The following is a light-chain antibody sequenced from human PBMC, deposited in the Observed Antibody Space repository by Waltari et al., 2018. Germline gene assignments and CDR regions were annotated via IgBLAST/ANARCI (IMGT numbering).Light chain of an antibody. CDR1: SSDDGCYNL. Sequence: QSALTQPAPASGSPGPSITISCTATSSDDGCYNLVSWYPQHPGKAPKLMMYEVSKRPSGVSNRFSGSKSGNTASLTISGLQAEDEADYYCCSYAGSSTYVVFGGGTKLTVL. V-gene: IGLV2-23*02. CDR3: CSYAGSSTYVV. CDR2: EVS. J-gene: IGLJ2*01.